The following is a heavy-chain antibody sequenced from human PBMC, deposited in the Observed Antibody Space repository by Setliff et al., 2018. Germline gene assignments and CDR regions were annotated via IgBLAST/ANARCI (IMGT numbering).Heavy chain of an antibody. CDR1: GYGFSSHW. V-gene: IGHV5-51*01. CDR2: IYPGDSDT. Sequence: GESLKISCKGSGYGFSSHWIGWVRQMPGKGLEWMGIIYPGDSDTRYSPSFQGQVTISADKSISTAYLQWSSLKASDTAMYYRASSSGSSSNDAFDIWGQGTTVTVSS. D-gene: IGHD1-26*01. CDR3: ASSSGSSSNDAFDI. J-gene: IGHJ3*02.